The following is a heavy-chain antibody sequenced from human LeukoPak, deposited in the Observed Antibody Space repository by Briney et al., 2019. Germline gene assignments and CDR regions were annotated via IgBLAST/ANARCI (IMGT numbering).Heavy chain of an antibody. J-gene: IGHJ5*02. V-gene: IGHV3-21*04. CDR3: AKDPLWFGESGENWFDP. Sequence: PGGSLRLSCAASGFTFSSYSMNWVRQAPGKGLEWVSSISSSSSYIYYADSVKGRFTISRDNAKNSLYLQMNSLRAEDTAVYYCAKDPLWFGESGENWFDPWGQGTLVTVSS. D-gene: IGHD3-10*01. CDR1: GFTFSSYS. CDR2: ISSSSSYI.